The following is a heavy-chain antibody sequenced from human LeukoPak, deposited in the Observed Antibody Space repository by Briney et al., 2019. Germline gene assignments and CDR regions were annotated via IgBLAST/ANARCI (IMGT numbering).Heavy chain of an antibody. J-gene: IGHJ6*03. CDR3: ARGLGVRARVGYHYCMDV. CDR1: GGSISSSSYF. Sequence: PSETLSLTCTVSGGSISSSSYFWGWIRQPPGKGLEWIGSIYYSGSTYYNPSLKSRVTISVDTSKNQFSLTMSSVTAADTAVYFCARGLGVRARVGYHYCMDVWGKGTTVTVSS. CDR2: IYYSGST. D-gene: IGHD1-26*01. V-gene: IGHV4-39*07.